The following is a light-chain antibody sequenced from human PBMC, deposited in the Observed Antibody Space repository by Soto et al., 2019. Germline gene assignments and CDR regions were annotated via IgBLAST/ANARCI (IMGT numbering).Light chain of an antibody. CDR3: QQYGTSEII. V-gene: IGKV3-20*01. J-gene: IGKJ5*01. CDR2: DAS. Sequence: EIVLTQSPATLSLSPGERATLSCRASQTVRNNYLAWYQQKPGQAPRLLIYDASSRATGVPDRYSASGSGTDFTLTISRLEPEDFAVFFCQQYGTSEIIFGQGTRLEIK. CDR1: QTVRNNY.